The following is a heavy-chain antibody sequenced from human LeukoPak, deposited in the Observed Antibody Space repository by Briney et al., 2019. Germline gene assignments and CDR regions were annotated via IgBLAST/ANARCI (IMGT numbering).Heavy chain of an antibody. CDR3: ASFTGGSGSYYSPLS. V-gene: IGHV4-34*01. CDR2: INHSGST. J-gene: IGHJ5*02. CDR1: GGSFSGYY. Sequence: PSETLSLTCAVYGGSFSGYYWSWIRQPPGKGLEWIGEINHSGSTNYNPSLKSRVTISVDTSKNQFSLKLSSVTAADTAVYYCASFTGGSGSYYSPLSWGQGILVTVSS. D-gene: IGHD3-10*01.